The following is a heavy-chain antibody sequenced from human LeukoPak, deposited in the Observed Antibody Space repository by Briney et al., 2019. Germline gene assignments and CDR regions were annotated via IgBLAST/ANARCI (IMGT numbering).Heavy chain of an antibody. CDR3: ARIYSSSWYGSYYYYYMDV. D-gene: IGHD6-13*01. J-gene: IGHJ6*03. Sequence: GGSLRLSCAASGFTFNSYWMHWVRQAPGEGLVWLSRIYTDGSSANYADAVKGRFTISRDNAKNSLYLQMNSLRAEDTAVYYCARIYSSSWYGSYYYYYMDVWGKGTTVTVSS. CDR2: IYTDGSSA. V-gene: IGHV3-74*01. CDR1: GFTFNSYW.